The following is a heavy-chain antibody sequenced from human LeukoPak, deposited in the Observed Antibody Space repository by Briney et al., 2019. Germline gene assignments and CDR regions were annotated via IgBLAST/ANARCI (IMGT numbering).Heavy chain of an antibody. D-gene: IGHD6-13*01. CDR2: INHSGIT. CDR3: ARGMIAASELRLA. V-gene: IGHV4-34*01. Sequence: SETLSLTCAVYGGSFSGYYWSWIRQPPGKGLEWIGEINHSGITRYNPSLKSRVTISVDMSKNQFSLKLNSVTAADTAVYYCARGMIAASELRLAWGQGTLVTVSS. J-gene: IGHJ5*02. CDR1: GGSFSGYY.